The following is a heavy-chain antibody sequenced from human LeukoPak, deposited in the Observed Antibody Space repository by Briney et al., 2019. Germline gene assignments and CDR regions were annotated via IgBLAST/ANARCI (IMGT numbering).Heavy chain of an antibody. D-gene: IGHD4-11*01. CDR1: GGSISSYY. CDR2: IYYSGST. V-gene: IGHV4-59*12. Sequence: PSETLSLTCTVSGGSISSYYWSWIRQPPGKGLEWIGYIYYSGSTNYNPSLKSRVTISVDTSKNQFSLKLSSVTAADTAVYYCAREGDYSFFDYWGQGTLVTVSS. J-gene: IGHJ4*02. CDR3: AREGDYSFFDY.